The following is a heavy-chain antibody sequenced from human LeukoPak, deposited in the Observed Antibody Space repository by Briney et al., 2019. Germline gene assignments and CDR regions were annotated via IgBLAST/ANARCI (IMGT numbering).Heavy chain of an antibody. V-gene: IGHV3-53*01. CDR2: IYSGGKT. CDR3: ARDGDDTTNW. D-gene: IGHD2-8*01. Sequence: GGSLRLSCAASDLTVGSNYMTWVRRAPGKGLEWVSVIYSGGKTFYADSVKGRFTISRDDSKNTLYLQMNSLRAEDTAIYYCARDGDDTTNWWGQGTLVTVSS. J-gene: IGHJ4*02. CDR1: DLTVGSNY.